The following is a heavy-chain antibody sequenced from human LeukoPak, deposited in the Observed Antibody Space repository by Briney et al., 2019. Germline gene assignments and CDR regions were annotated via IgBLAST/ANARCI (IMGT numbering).Heavy chain of an antibody. CDR3: ARAPYGSGTRNYYMDV. CDR1: GGSISSYY. Sequence: SETLSLTCTVSGGSISSYYWSWIRQPPGKGLEWIGCIYYSGSTNSNASLKSRVTISLDTSKNQFSLRLSSVTAADTAVYYCARAPYGSGTRNYYMDVWGKGTTVTVSS. D-gene: IGHD3-10*01. CDR2: IYYSGST. J-gene: IGHJ6*03. V-gene: IGHV4-59*01.